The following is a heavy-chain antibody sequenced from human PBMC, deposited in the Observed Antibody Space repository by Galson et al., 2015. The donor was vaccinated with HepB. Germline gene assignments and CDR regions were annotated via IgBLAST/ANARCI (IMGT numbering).Heavy chain of an antibody. CDR2: ISSSSSYI. Sequence: SLRLSCAASGFTFSSYSMNWVRQAPGKGLEWVSSISSSSSYIYYADSVKGRFTISRDNAKNSPYLQMNSLRAEDTAVYYCARSPAANYGMDVWGQGTTVTVSS. J-gene: IGHJ6*02. CDR3: ARSPAANYGMDV. V-gene: IGHV3-21*01. CDR1: GFTFSSYS. D-gene: IGHD2-2*01.